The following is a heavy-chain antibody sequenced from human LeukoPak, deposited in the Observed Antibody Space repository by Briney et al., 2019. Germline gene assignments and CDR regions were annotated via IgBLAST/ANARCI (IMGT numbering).Heavy chain of an antibody. CDR3: ATAPSGSGTFLDY. CDR2: IWYGGSDK. CDR1: GFTFSSYG. Sequence: GRSLRLSCAASGFTFSSYGVHWVRQAPGKGLEWVAVIWYGGSDKYYADSVKGRFTISRDNSKNTLYLQMNSLRAEDTAVYYCATAPSGSGTFLDYWGQGNLVTVSS. J-gene: IGHJ4*02. D-gene: IGHD3-10*01. V-gene: IGHV3-33*01.